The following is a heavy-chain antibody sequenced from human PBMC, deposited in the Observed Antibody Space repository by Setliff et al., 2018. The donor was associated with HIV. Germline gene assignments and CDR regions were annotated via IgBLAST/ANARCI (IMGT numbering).Heavy chain of an antibody. Sequence: ASVKVSCKASGYTFTSYGISWVRQAPGQGLEWMGWISAYNGNINYAQKLQGRVTMTTDTSTSTAYMELRSLRSDGTAVYYCARAQYSSSWNYYYYYMDVWGKGTTVTVSS. CDR2: ISAYNGNI. V-gene: IGHV1-18*01. J-gene: IGHJ6*03. D-gene: IGHD6-13*01. CDR1: GYTFTSYG. CDR3: ARAQYSSSWNYYYYYMDV.